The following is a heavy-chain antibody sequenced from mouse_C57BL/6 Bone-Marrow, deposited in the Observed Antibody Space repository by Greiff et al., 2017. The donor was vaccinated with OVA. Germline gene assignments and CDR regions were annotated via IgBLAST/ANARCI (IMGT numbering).Heavy chain of an antibody. V-gene: IGHV1-78*01. J-gene: IGHJ1*03. Sequence: VKLVESDAELVKPGASVKISCKVSGYTFTDHTIHWMKQRPEQGLEWIGYIYPRDGSTKYNEKFKGKATLTADKSSSTAYMQLNSLTSEDSAVYFCARDPPFTTVVATDWYFDVWGTGTTVTVSS. CDR1: GYTFTDHT. CDR2: IYPRDGST. CDR3: ARDPPFTTVVATDWYFDV. D-gene: IGHD1-1*01.